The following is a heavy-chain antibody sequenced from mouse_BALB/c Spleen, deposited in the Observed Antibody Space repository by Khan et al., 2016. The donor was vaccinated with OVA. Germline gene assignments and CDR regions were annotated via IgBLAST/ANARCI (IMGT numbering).Heavy chain of an antibody. D-gene: IGHD2-4*01. CDR1: GFSLTTYG. J-gene: IGHJ3*01. CDR2: IWSGGST. V-gene: IGHV2-2*02. CDR3: ARNHDYDEGLAY. Sequence: VQLVESGPGLVQPSQSLSITCTVSGFSLTTYGVHWVRQSPGKGLEWLGVIWSGGSTDYNAAFISRLSISKDSSKSQVFFKMNSLQVNDTAIYYCARNHDYDEGLAYWGQGTLVTVSA.